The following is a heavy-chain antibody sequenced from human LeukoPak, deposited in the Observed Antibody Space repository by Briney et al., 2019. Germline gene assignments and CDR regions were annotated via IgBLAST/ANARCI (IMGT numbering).Heavy chain of an antibody. V-gene: IGHV4-39*01. CDR3: ARRFRRGYDFVSGGHYFDY. CDR1: GGSIINTNYF. D-gene: IGHD3-3*01. CDR2: IYYSGST. Sequence: PSETLSLTCTVSGGSIINTNYFWGWVRQSPGKGLEWIGNIYYSGSTYYSPSLKSRVTISVDTSKNLFSLTLSSMTAADTAVYFCARRFRRGYDFVSGGHYFDYWGQGTLVTVSS. J-gene: IGHJ4*02.